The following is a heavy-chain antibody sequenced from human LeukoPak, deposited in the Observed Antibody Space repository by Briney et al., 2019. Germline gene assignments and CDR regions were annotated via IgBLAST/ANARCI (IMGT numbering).Heavy chain of an antibody. V-gene: IGHV3-21*01. D-gene: IGHD2-15*01. CDR2: ISSSSSYI. CDR1: GFTFSSYN. J-gene: IGHJ4*02. Sequence: GGSLRLSCAASGFTFSSYNMNWVRQAPGKGLEWVSSISSSSSYIYYADSMKGRFTISRDNAKNSLYLQMNSLRAEDTAVYYRARATLDLNQFDYWGQGTLVTVTS. CDR3: ARATLDLNQFDY.